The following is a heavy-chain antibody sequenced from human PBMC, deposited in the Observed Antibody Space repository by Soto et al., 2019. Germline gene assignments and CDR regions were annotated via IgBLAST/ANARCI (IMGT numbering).Heavy chain of an antibody. D-gene: IGHD3-22*01. Sequence: EVNLLESGGDVVQPGGSLRLSWAASGFTFSSYAMNWVRQAPGKGLEWVSSVSANGRNTYYADSVKGRFTVSRDKSKNALFLQLDSLRVEDTAIYYCAKDLSSLGWLALGAPFDSWGPGTLVTVSS. CDR1: GFTFSSYA. CDR2: VSANGRNT. CDR3: AKDLSSLGWLALGAPFDS. J-gene: IGHJ4*02. V-gene: IGHV3-23*01.